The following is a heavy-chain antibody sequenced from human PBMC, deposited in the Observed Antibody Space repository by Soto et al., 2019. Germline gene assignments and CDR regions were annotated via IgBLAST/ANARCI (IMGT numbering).Heavy chain of an antibody. D-gene: IGHD6-13*01. CDR3: ASPSQQLDENFYYYYGMDV. Sequence: GGSLRLSCAASGFTFSSYAMHWVRQAPGKGLEWVAVISYDGSNKYYADSVKGRFTISRDNSKNTLYLQMNSLRAEDTAVYYCASPSQQLDENFYYYYGMDVWGQGTTVTVSS. J-gene: IGHJ6*02. CDR2: ISYDGSNK. V-gene: IGHV3-30-3*01. CDR1: GFTFSSYA.